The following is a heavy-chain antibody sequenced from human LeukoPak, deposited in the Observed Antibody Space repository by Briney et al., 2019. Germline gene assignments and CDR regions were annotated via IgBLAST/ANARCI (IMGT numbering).Heavy chain of an antibody. V-gene: IGHV1-69*13. Sequence: SVKVSCKASGGTFSSYAISWVRQAPGQGLEWMGGIIPIFGTANYAQKFQGRATITADESTSTAYMELSSLRSEDTAVYYCARSADYYDSSGYMVFYYWGQGTLVTVSS. J-gene: IGHJ4*02. D-gene: IGHD3-22*01. CDR3: ARSADYYDSSGYMVFYY. CDR1: GGTFSSYA. CDR2: IIPIFGTA.